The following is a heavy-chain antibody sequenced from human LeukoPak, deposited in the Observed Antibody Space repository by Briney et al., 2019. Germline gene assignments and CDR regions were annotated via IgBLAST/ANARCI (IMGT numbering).Heavy chain of an antibody. J-gene: IGHJ6*04. D-gene: IGHD3-10*01. V-gene: IGHV1-46*01. CDR1: GYTFTSCY. Sequence: ASVKVSCKASGYTFTSCYMHWVRQAPGQGLEWMGIINPSGGSTSYAQKFQGRVTMTRDTSTSTVYMELSSLRSEDTAVYYCARDGVRGVIAEGHYYGMDVWGKGTTVTVSS. CDR3: ARDGVRGVIAEGHYYGMDV. CDR2: INPSGGST.